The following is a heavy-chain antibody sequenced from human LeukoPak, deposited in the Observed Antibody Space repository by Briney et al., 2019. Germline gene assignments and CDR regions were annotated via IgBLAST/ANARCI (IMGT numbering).Heavy chain of an antibody. Sequence: PSETLSLTCTVSGGSISSSSYYWGWIRQPPGKGLEWIGSIYYSGSTYYNPSLKSRVTISVDTSKNQFSLKLSSVTAADTAVYYCARVRYYDSTGRSYGGFFHMDVWGKGTTVTVSS. CDR2: IYYSGST. CDR1: GGSISSSSYY. J-gene: IGHJ6*03. V-gene: IGHV4-39*01. D-gene: IGHD3-22*01. CDR3: ARVRYYDSTGRSYGGFFHMDV.